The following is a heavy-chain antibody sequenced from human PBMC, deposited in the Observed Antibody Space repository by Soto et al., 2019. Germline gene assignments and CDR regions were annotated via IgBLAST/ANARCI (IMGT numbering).Heavy chain of an antibody. D-gene: IGHD3-22*01. CDR2: INHSGST. J-gene: IGHJ4*02. Sequence: SETLSLTCAVYGGSFSGYYWSWIRQPPGKGLEWIGEINHSGSTNYNPSLKSRVTISVDTSKNQFSLKLSSVTAADTAVYYCAWTYDSSGYYSETFDYWGQGTLVTVSS. CDR3: AWTYDSSGYYSETFDY. CDR1: GGSFSGYY. V-gene: IGHV4-34*01.